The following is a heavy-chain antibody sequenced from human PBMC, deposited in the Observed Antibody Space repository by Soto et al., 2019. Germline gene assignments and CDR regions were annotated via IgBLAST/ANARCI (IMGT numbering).Heavy chain of an antibody. J-gene: IGHJ4*02. D-gene: IGHD2-2*01. CDR1: GFTFSTYW. V-gene: IGHV3-74*01. CDR3: ARAAGSNHPFDY. CDR2: TSTDGSST. Sequence: EVQLVESGGGLVQPGGSLRLSCAATGFTFSTYWMHWVRQGPGKGLVWVSRTSTDGSSTTYADSVKGRFTISRDNAKNTLYLQMNRLRAEDTAVYYCARAAGSNHPFDYWGQGSLVTVSS.